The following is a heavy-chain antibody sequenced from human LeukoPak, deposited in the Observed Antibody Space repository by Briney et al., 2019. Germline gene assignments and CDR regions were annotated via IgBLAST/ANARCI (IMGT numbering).Heavy chain of an antibody. CDR1: GGSISSYY. V-gene: IGHV4-4*07. J-gene: IGHJ4*02. Sequence: PSETLSLTCTVSGGSISSYYWSWIRQPAGKGLEWIGRIYTSGSTNYNPSLKSRVTMSVDTSKNQFSLKLSSVTAADTAVYYRARDTYSYGPYYFDYWGQGTLVTVSS. CDR3: ARDTYSYGPYYFDY. CDR2: IYTSGST. D-gene: IGHD5-18*01.